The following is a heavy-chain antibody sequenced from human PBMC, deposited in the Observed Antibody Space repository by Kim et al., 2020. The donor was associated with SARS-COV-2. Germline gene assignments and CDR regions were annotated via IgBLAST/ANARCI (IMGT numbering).Heavy chain of an antibody. V-gene: IGHV2-5*01. CDR3: GRYQPYYGMDV. D-gene: IGHD2-2*01. Sequence: RYSPSLKSRLTITKDTSKNQVVLTMTNVDPVDTATYYCGRYQPYYGMDVWGQGTTVTVSS. J-gene: IGHJ6*02.